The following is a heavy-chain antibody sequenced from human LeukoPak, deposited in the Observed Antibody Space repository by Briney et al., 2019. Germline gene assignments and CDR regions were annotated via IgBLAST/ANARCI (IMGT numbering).Heavy chain of an antibody. Sequence: ASVKVSCKASGYTFTSYGISWVRQAPGRGLEWMGWISAYNGNTNYAQKLQGRVTMTTDTSTSTAYMELRSLRSDDTAVYYCARAQAENYDFWSGYNTPLCYFDYWGQGTLVTVSS. D-gene: IGHD3-3*01. J-gene: IGHJ4*02. CDR1: GYTFTSYG. V-gene: IGHV1-18*01. CDR3: ARAQAENYDFWSGYNTPLCYFDY. CDR2: ISAYNGNT.